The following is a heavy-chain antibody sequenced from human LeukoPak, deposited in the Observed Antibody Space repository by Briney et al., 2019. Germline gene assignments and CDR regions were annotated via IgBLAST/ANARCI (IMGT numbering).Heavy chain of an antibody. CDR1: GXSFSGYY. CDR3: ARGILYYFDY. CDR2: INHSGST. Sequence: SETLSLTCAVYGXSFSGYYWSWIRQPPGKGLEWIGEINHSGSTNYNPSLKSRVTISVDTSKNQFSLKLSSVTAADTAVYYCARGILYYFDYWGQGTLVTVSS. V-gene: IGHV4-34*01. J-gene: IGHJ4*02.